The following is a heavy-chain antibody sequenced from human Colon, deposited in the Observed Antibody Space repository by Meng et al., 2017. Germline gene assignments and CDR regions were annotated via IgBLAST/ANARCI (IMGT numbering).Heavy chain of an antibody. D-gene: IGHD3-9*01. CDR1: GGSYSDYY. Sequence: QLNLRQWGQGRLKPSQTLSLPCAVYGGSYSDYYLTWIRQPPGKGLEWVGEIHPSGSTYYSPSLQSRVTITLDTSKNQFSLTLSSMTAADTAVYYCARGVDWAKSGNFWDQGTLVTVSS. CDR3: ARGVDWAKSGNF. CDR2: IHPSGST. V-gene: IGHV4-34*01. J-gene: IGHJ4*02.